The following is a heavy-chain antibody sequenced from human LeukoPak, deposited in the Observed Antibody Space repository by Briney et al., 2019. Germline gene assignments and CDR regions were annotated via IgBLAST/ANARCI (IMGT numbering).Heavy chain of an antibody. J-gene: IGHJ5*02. CDR2: INPSGGST. D-gene: IGHD2-2*01. CDR3: ARDTPDIVVVPAAISSHRQQAGNNWFDP. CDR1: GYTFTSYY. V-gene: IGHV1-46*01. Sequence: ASVKVSCKASGYTFTSYYMHWVRQAPGQGLEWMGIINPSGGSTSYAQKFQGRVTMTRDTSTSTVYMELSSLRSEDTAVYYCARDTPDIVVVPAAISSHRQQAGNNWFDPWGQGTLVTVSS.